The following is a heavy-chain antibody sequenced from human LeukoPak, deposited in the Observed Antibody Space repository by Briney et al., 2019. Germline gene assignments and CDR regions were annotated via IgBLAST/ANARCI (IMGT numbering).Heavy chain of an antibody. J-gene: IGHJ4*02. CDR3: ATGEPGTYRSNY. D-gene: IGHD1-26*01. Sequence: GASVKVSCKASGGTFSSYAISWVRQAPGQGLEWMGGIIPIFGTANYAQKFQGRVTITTDESTSTAYMELSSLRSEDTAVYYCATGEPGTYRSNYWGQGTLVTVSS. CDR1: GGTFSSYA. CDR2: IIPIFGTA. V-gene: IGHV1-69*05.